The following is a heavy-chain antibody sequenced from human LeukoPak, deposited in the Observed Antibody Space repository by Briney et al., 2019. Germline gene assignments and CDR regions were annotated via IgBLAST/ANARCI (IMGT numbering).Heavy chain of an antibody. CDR1: GGSISSYY. J-gene: IGHJ4*02. V-gene: IGHV4-59*01. CDR3: ARGKPYDFWSGTRGYFDY. Sequence: PSETLSLTCTVSGGSISSYYWSWIRQPPGKGLEWIGYIYYSGSTNYNPSLKSRVTISVDTSKNQFSLKLSSVTAADTAVYYCARGKPYDFWSGTRGYFDYWGQGTLSPSPQ. CDR2: IYYSGST. D-gene: IGHD3-3*01.